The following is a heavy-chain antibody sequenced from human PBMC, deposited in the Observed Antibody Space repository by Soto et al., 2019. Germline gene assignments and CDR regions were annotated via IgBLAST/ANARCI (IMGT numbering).Heavy chain of an antibody. CDR3: AKNTLRRTDKTIFGPFDY. V-gene: IGHV3-23*01. J-gene: IGHJ4*02. Sequence: PGGSLRLSCAASGFTFSSYAMSWVRQAPGKGPEWVSAISGSGGSTYYADSVKGRFTISRDNSKNTLYLQMNSLRAEDTAVYYCAKNTLRRTDKTIFGPFDYWGQGTLVTVSS. D-gene: IGHD3-3*01. CDR2: ISGSGGST. CDR1: GFTFSSYA.